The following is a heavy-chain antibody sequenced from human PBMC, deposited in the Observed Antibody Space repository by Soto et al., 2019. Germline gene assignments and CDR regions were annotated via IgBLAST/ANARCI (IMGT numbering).Heavy chain of an antibody. CDR3: ARSPNLDIVLVPAAPAPEYNWFDP. Sequence: ASVKVSCKASGYTFTSYYMHWVRQAPGQGLEWMGIINPSGGSTSYAQKFQGRVTMTRDTSTSTVYMELSSLRSEDTAVYYCARSPNLDIVLVPAAPAPEYNWFDPWGQGTLVTVSS. J-gene: IGHJ5*02. CDR2: INPSGGST. V-gene: IGHV1-46*01. CDR1: GYTFTSYY. D-gene: IGHD2-2*01.